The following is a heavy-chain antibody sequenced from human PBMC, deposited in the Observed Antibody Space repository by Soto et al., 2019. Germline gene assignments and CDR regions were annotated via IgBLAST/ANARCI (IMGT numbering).Heavy chain of an antibody. CDR2: INPNSGGT. Sequence: ASVKVSCKASGYTFTVYYMHWVLQAPGQGLEWMGWINPNSGGTNYAQKFQGWVTMTRDTSISTAYMELSRLRSDDTAVYYCARGDSSSWSDYWGQGTLVTVSS. D-gene: IGHD6-13*01. CDR1: GYTFTVYY. V-gene: IGHV1-2*04. J-gene: IGHJ4*02. CDR3: ARGDSSSWSDY.